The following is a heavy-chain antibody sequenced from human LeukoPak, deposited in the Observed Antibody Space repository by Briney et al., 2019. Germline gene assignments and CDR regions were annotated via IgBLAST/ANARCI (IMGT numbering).Heavy chain of an antibody. Sequence: PGGSLRLSCAASGFTFSSHEMNWVRQAPGKGLEWVSSISSSGSTIYYADSVKGRFTISRDNAKNSLYLQMSSLRAEDTAVYYCARVLRWGGSSSWYFDYWGQGTLVTVSS. CDR2: ISSSGSTI. V-gene: IGHV3-48*03. CDR3: ARVLRWGGSSSWYFDY. CDR1: GFTFSSHE. J-gene: IGHJ4*02. D-gene: IGHD6-13*01.